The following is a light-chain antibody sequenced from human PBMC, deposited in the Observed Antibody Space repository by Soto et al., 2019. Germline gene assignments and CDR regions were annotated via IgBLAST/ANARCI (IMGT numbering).Light chain of an antibody. J-gene: IGKJ1*01. Sequence: EVVLTQSPATLSLSPGQRATLSCRASQSVRFYLAWYQQKPGQTPRLLIYDASKRATGIPARFSGSGFGTDFTLTISSLEPEDFAVYYCQQRTNWSWTFVQGTKVEIK. CDR1: QSVRFY. CDR2: DAS. CDR3: QQRTNWSWT. V-gene: IGKV3-11*01.